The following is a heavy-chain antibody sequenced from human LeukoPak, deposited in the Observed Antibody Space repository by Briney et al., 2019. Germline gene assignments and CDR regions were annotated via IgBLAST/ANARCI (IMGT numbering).Heavy chain of an antibody. Sequence: PGRSLRLSCAASGFTFSSYAMHWVRQAPGKGLEWVAVISYDGSNKYYADSVKGRFTISRDNSKNTLYLQMNSLRAEDTAVYYCAKVTGYWGQGTLVTVSS. J-gene: IGHJ4*02. V-gene: IGHV3-30*04. CDR3: AKVTGY. CDR2: ISYDGSNK. CDR1: GFTFSSYA. D-gene: IGHD7-27*01.